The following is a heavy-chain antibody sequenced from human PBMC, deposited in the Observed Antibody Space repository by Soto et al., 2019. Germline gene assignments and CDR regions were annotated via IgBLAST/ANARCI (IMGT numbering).Heavy chain of an antibody. V-gene: IGHV3-20*04. Sequence: GGSLRLSCAASGFNFDDYGMSWVRQAPGKGLEWVSGINWDGGSTGYADSVKGRFTISRDNAKKSLYLQMNSLRAEDTALYYCARDGSSGWYADDYWGQGTLVTVSS. J-gene: IGHJ4*02. D-gene: IGHD6-19*01. CDR1: GFNFDDYG. CDR2: INWDGGST. CDR3: ARDGSSGWYADDY.